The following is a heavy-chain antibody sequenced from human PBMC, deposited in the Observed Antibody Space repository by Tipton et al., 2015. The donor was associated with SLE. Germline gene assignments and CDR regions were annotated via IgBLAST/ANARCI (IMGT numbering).Heavy chain of an antibody. CDR2: IHYSGST. J-gene: IGHJ4*02. V-gene: IGHV4-59*12. Sequence: TLSLTCTVSGGSISSYYWSWIRQPPGKGLEWIGYIHYSGSTYYNPSLKSRVTISVDTSKNQFSLKLSSVTAADTAVYYCARGPFWSGSWDYWGQGTLVTVSS. CDR1: GGSISSYY. CDR3: ARGPFWSGSWDY. D-gene: IGHD3-3*01.